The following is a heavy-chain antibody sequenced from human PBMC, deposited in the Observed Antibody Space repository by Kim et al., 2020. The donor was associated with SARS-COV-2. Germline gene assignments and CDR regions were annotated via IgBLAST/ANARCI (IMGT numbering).Heavy chain of an antibody. V-gene: IGHV4-34*01. CDR2: INHSGST. J-gene: IGHJ5*02. CDR3: ARGLIVVVPAAPFTGWFDP. CDR1: GGSFSGYY. Sequence: SETLSLTCAVYGGSFSGYYWSWIRQPPGKGLEWIGEINHSGSTNYNPSLKSRVTISVDTSKNQFSLKLSSVTAADTAVYYCARGLIVVVPAAPFTGWFDPWGQGTLVTVSS. D-gene: IGHD2-2*01.